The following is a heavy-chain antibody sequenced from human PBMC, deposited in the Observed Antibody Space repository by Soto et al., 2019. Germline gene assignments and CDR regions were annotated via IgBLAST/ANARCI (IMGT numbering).Heavy chain of an antibody. D-gene: IGHD3-3*01. Sequence: ASVKVSCKASGYTFTSYAMHWVRQAPGQRLEWMGWINAGNGNTKYSQKFQGRVTITRDTSASTAYMELSSLRSEDTAVYYCARIFSGFWSGYGFDPWGQGTLVTVSS. V-gene: IGHV1-3*01. CDR2: INAGNGNT. J-gene: IGHJ5*02. CDR1: GYTFTSYA. CDR3: ARIFSGFWSGYGFDP.